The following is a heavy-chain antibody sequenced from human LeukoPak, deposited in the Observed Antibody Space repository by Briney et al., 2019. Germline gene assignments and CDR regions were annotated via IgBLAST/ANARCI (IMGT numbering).Heavy chain of an antibody. Sequence: NHGESLKISCKGSGYSFSDYWIGWVRQMPGKGLELMGIIYPGDSDTRYRPSFQGQVTISADKSIRTAYLQWSSLKASDTAMYYCARLHGDYAYFQPWGQGTLVTVSS. D-gene: IGHD4-17*01. CDR2: IYPGDSDT. V-gene: IGHV5-51*01. CDR1: GYSFSDYW. J-gene: IGHJ1*01. CDR3: ARLHGDYAYFQP.